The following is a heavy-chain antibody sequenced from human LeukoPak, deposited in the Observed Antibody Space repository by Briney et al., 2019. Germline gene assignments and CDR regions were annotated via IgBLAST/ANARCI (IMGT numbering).Heavy chain of an antibody. CDR3: ANGGGEWYYYGSGTPEWVY. CDR1: GGSISSSSYY. J-gene: IGHJ4*02. V-gene: IGHV4-39*01. CDR2: IYYSGST. D-gene: IGHD3-10*01. Sequence: SETLSLTCTVSGGSISSSSYYWGWIRQPPGKGLEWIGSIYYSGSTYYNPSLKSRVAISVDTSKNQFSLKLSSVTAADTAVYYCANGGGEWYYYGSGTPEWVYWGQGTLVTVSS.